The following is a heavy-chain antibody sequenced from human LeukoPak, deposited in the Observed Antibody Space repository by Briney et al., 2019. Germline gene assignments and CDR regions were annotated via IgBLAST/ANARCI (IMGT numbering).Heavy chain of an antibody. J-gene: IGHJ4*02. V-gene: IGHV4-34*01. CDR2: INHSGST. CDR1: GGSFSGYY. Sequence: PSETLSLTCAVYGGSFSGYYWSWIRQPPGKGLEWIWEINHSGSTNYNPSLKSRVTISVDTSKNQFSLKLSSVTAADTAVYYCARGYCSSTSCSYYFDYWGQGTLVTVSS. D-gene: IGHD2-2*01. CDR3: ARGYCSSTSCSYYFDY.